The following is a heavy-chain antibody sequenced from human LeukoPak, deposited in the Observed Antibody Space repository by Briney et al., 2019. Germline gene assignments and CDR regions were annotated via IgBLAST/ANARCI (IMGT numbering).Heavy chain of an antibody. CDR2: IIPIFGTA. V-gene: IGHV1-69*13. Sequence: ASVKVSCKASGYTFTSYGISWVRQAPGQGLEWMGGIIPIFGTANYAQKFQGRVTITADESTSTAYMELSRLRSDDTAVYYCARDHEPMGAYYYYMDVWGKGTTVTISS. CDR1: GYTFTSYG. J-gene: IGHJ6*03. D-gene: IGHD3-10*01. CDR3: ARDHEPMGAYYYYMDV.